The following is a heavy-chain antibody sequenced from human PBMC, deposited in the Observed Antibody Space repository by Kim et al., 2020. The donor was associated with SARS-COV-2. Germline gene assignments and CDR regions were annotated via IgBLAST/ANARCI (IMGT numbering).Heavy chain of an antibody. CDR1: GYTLIELS. V-gene: IGHV1-24*01. CDR3: ATAPPYCTNGVCQNWFDP. J-gene: IGHJ5*02. CDR2: FDPEEGET. D-gene: IGHD2-8*01. Sequence: ASVKVSCKVSGYTLIELSMHWVRQAPGKGLEWMGGFDPEEGETIYAQKFQGRVTMTEDTSTDTAYMEVRSLRSEDTAVYYFATAPPYCTNGVCQNWFDPWGQGTLVTVSS.